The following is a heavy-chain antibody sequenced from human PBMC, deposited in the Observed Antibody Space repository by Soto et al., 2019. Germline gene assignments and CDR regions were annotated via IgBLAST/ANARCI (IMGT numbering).Heavy chain of an antibody. Sequence: GESLKISCAASGFTFSSYAMSWVRQAPGKGLEWVSAISGSGGSTYYADSVKGRFTISRDNSKNTLYLQMNSLRAEDTAVYYCAKDIPGDYDDFWSGPLPFDYWGQGTLVTVSS. CDR1: GFTFSSYA. J-gene: IGHJ4*02. V-gene: IGHV3-23*01. D-gene: IGHD3-3*01. CDR3: AKDIPGDYDDFWSGPLPFDY. CDR2: ISGSGGST.